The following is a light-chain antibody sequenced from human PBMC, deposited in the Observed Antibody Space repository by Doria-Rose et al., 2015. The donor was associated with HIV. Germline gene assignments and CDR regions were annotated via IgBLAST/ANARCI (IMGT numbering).Light chain of an antibody. J-gene: IGKJ4*01. CDR1: QTITTY. CDR3: EQSLSID. Sequence: RVTITCRASQTITTYLNWYQHKPGKAPKLLIYAASKLQSGVPSRFSGSGYGTDFTLTINGLQREDFATYYCEQSLSIDFGGGTKV. CDR2: AAS. V-gene: IGKV1-39*01.